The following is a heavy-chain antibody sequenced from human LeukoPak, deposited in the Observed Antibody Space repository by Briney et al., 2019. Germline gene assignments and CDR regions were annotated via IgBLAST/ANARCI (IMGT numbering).Heavy chain of an antibody. D-gene: IGHD1-7*01. CDR1: GFTFSSYA. Sequence: PSGGSLGLSCAASGFTFSSYAMSWVRQAPGKGLEWVSAISASGYSTYYADSVKGRFTISRDNSKKTLYLQMNSLRAEDTAIFYCAKDIYNWNFYFDYWGQGTLVTVSS. J-gene: IGHJ4*02. CDR3: AKDIYNWNFYFDY. V-gene: IGHV3-23*01. CDR2: ISASGYST.